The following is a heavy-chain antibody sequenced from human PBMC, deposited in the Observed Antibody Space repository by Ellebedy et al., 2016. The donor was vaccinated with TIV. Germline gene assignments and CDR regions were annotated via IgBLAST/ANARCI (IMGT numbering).Heavy chain of an antibody. CDR1: GFTFTSYW. J-gene: IGHJ4*02. D-gene: IGHD2-2*01. CDR3: VRGGLTAASDY. Sequence: GESLKISCAASGFTFTSYWMHWVRQAPGKALVWVSRIKGDGSSAGYADSVKGRFTISRDNAKNTLYLQMNSLRAEDTAVYYCVRGGLTAASDYWGQGTLVTVSS. V-gene: IGHV3-74*01. CDR2: IKGDGSSA.